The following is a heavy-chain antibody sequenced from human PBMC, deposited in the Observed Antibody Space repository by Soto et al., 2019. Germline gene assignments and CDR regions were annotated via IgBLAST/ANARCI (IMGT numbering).Heavy chain of an antibody. CDR3: ARRGATVTTGFYYYYALDV. CDR2: INWSGGSK. V-gene: IGHV3-20*04. CDR1: GFTFDDYG. J-gene: IGHJ6*02. D-gene: IGHD4-17*01. Sequence: GGSLRLSCAASGFTFDDYGMTWVRQAPGKGLEWVSGINWSGGSKGYVDSVKGRFTISRDNAQNTLYLEMNSLRVEDTALYYCARRGATVTTGFYYYYALDVWGQGTTVTVSS.